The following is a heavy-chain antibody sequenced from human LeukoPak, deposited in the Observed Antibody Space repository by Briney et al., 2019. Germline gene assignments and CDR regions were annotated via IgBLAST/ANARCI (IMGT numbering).Heavy chain of an antibody. CDR1: GYTFTSYD. CDR3: ARAHSSSWYYFDY. CDR2: MNPNSGNT. V-gene: IGHV1-8*03. D-gene: IGHD6-13*01. Sequence: GASVKVSCKASGYTFTSYDINWVRQATGQGLEWMGWMNPNSGNTGYAQKFQGRVTITRNTSISTAYMELSSLRSEDTAVYYCARAHSSSWYYFDYWGQGTLVTVSS. J-gene: IGHJ4*02.